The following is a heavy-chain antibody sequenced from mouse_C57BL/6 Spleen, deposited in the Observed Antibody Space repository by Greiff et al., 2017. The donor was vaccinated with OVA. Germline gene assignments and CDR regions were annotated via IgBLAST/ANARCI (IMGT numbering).Heavy chain of an antibody. CDR3: ARWDGHGGFAY. Sequence: EVKLQESGPELVKPGASVKIPCKASGYTFTDYNMDWVKQSHGKSLEWIGDINPNNGGTIYNQKFKGKATLTVDKSSSTAYMELRSLTSEDTAVYYCARWDGHGGFAYWGQGTLVTVSA. V-gene: IGHV1-18*01. J-gene: IGHJ3*01. CDR1: GYTFTDYN. CDR2: INPNNGGT. D-gene: IGHD2-2*01.